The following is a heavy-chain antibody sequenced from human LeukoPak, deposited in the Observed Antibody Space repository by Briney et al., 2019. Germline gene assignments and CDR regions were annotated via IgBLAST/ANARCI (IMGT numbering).Heavy chain of an antibody. CDR3: ARSPLLYSSSWYYFDY. V-gene: IGHV1-69*13. D-gene: IGHD6-13*01. CDR1: GGTFSSYA. CDR2: IIPIFGTA. J-gene: IGHJ4*02. Sequence: ASVTVSFKASGGTFSSYAISWVRQAPGQGLEWMGGIIPIFGTANYAQKFQGRVTITADESTSTACMELSSLRSEDTAVYYCARSPLLYSSSWYYFDYWGQGTLVTVSS.